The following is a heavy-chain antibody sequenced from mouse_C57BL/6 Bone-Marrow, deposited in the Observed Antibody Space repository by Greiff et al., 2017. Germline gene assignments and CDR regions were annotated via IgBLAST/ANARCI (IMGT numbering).Heavy chain of an antibody. CDR2: ISDGGSYT. J-gene: IGHJ3*01. V-gene: IGHV5-4*01. CDR1: GFTFSSYA. Sequence: EVQLQQSGGGLVKPGGSLKLSCAASGFTFSSYALSWVRQTPEKMLEWVATISDGGSYTYSPDNVKGRFTISRDNAKNNLYLQMSHLKSEDTAMYYCARDGYYYGSSYTWFAYWGQGTLVTVSA. CDR3: ARDGYYYGSSYTWFAY. D-gene: IGHD1-1*01.